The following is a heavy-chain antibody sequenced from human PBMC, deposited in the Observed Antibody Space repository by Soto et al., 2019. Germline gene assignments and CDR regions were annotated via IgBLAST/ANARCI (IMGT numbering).Heavy chain of an antibody. CDR1: GFSLSTGGVG. J-gene: IGHJ6*02. CDR3: VHSRCGGDCLQSYSAHYYYGLDV. V-gene: IGHV2-5*02. Sequence: QITLKESGPTLVKPTQTLTLTCTISGFSLSTGGVGGGWIRQPPGKALEWLALTYWDDDKRYSPSLKSRLTITKDNSKSQVVITMINMDPVDTATYYCVHSRCGGDCLQSYSAHYYYGLDVWGQGTTVTVSS. CDR2: TYWDDDK. D-gene: IGHD2-21*02.